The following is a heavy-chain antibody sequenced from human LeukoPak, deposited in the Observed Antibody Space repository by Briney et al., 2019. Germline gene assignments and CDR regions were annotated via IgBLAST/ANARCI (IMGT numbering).Heavy chain of an antibody. CDR1: GLTVSSNY. CDR3: ASQLFPNGMDV. D-gene: IGHD2-2*01. CDR2: IYSGGST. Sequence: PGGSLRLSCAASGLTVSSNYMSWVRQAPGKGLECVTVIYSGGSTYYADSVKGRFTISRDNSKNTLYLQMSSLRAEDTAMYYCASQLFPNGMDVWGQGITVTVSS. J-gene: IGHJ6*02. V-gene: IGHV3-53*01.